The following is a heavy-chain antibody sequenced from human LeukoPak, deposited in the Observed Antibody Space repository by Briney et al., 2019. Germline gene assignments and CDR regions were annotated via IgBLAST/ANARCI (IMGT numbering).Heavy chain of an antibody. CDR1: GYTFTSYY. J-gene: IGHJ6*03. CDR3: ARTRATGAASSWFHYYYYMDV. D-gene: IGHD6-13*01. Sequence: ASVKVSCKASGYTFTSYYMHWVRQATGQGLEWMGWMNPNSGNTGYAQKFQGRVTITRNTSISTAYMELSSLRSEDTAVYYCARTRATGAASSWFHYYYYMDVWGKGTTVTVSS. CDR2: MNPNSGNT. V-gene: IGHV1-8*03.